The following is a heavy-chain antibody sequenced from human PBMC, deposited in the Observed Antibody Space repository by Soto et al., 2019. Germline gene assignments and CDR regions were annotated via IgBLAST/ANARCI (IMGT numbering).Heavy chain of an antibody. CDR2: IWYDGSNK. Sequence: QVQLLESGGGVVQPGRSLRLSCAASGFTFSSYGMHWVRQAPGKGLEWVAVIWYDGSNKYYADSVKGRFTISRDNSKNTLYLQMNSLRAEDTAVYYCAPVYCGGDCSPSPVDCWVQGTLVTVSS. D-gene: IGHD2-21*02. J-gene: IGHJ4*02. CDR3: APVYCGGDCSPSPVDC. CDR1: GFTFSSYG. V-gene: IGHV3-33*01.